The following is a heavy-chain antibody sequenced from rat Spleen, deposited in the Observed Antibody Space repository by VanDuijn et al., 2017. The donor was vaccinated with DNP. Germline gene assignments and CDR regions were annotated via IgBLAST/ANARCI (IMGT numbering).Heavy chain of an antibody. V-gene: IGHV5S10*01. CDR2: IFYDDTRT. D-gene: IGHD1-12*02. CDR1: GFTFSDYH. CDR3: ASYYYDGYYAMDA. Sequence: EVQLVESGGDLVQPGRSLKLSCAASGFTFSDYHMAWVRQAPKKGLEWVATIFYDDTRTYYRDSVKGRFAISRDNAKSTLYLQMNSLRSEDTATYYCASYYYDGYYAMDAWGQGTSVTVSS. J-gene: IGHJ4*01.